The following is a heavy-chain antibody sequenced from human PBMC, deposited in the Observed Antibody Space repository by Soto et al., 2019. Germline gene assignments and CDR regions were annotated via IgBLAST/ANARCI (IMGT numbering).Heavy chain of an antibody. CDR1: GGSISSSSYY. CDR3: ARTVIGGFDY. D-gene: IGHD3-16*02. J-gene: IGHJ4*02. Sequence: ASETLSLTCTVSGGSISSSSYYWGWIRQPPGKGLEWIAYIYYSGSTNYNPSLKSRVAISGDTSKNQFSLKLSSVTAADTAGYYCARTVIGGFDYWGQGTLVTVSS. CDR2: IYYSGST. V-gene: IGHV4-61*05.